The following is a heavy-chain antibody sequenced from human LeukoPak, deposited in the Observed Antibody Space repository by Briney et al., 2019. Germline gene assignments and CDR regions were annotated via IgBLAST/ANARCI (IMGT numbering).Heavy chain of an antibody. V-gene: IGHV3-20*04. Sequence: PGGSLRLSCAASGFTFDDYGMSWVRQAPGKGLEWVSGINWNGGSTGYADSVKGRFTISRDNAKNSLYLQMNSLRAEDTALYYCARDRREYSSGCCGNWFDPWGQGTLVTVSS. J-gene: IGHJ5*02. CDR3: ARDRREYSSGCCGNWFDP. CDR2: INWNGGST. CDR1: GFTFDDYG. D-gene: IGHD6-19*01.